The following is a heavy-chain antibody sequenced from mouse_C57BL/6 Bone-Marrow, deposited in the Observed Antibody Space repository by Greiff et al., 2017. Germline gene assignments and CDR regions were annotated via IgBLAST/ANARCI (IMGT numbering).Heavy chain of an antibody. D-gene: IGHD1-2*01. J-gene: IGHJ4*01. V-gene: IGHV1-55*01. CDR1: GYTFTSYW. CDR2: IYPGSGST. Sequence: VQLQQSGAELVKPGASVKMSCKASGYTFTSYWITWVKQRPGQGLEWIGDIYPGSGSTNYNEKFKSKATLTVDTSSSTAYMQLSSLTSEGSVVYYCARLLRPYYYAMDYWGQGTSVTVSS. CDR3: ARLLRPYYYAMDY.